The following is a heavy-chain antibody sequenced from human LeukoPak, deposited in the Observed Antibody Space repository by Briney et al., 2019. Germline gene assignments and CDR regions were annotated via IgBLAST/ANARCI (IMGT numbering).Heavy chain of an antibody. J-gene: IGHJ4*02. CDR1: GFTFSSSG. V-gene: IGHV3-30*18. CDR2: ISYDGSTK. Sequence: PGESLKISCAASGFTFSSSGMHWVRQAPGKGLEWVALISYDGSTKYYADSVKGRFTISRDNSKNTLYLQMNSLRAEDTAVYYCAKSVVLVRGVIPDKGQSGFDYWGQGTLVTVSS. CDR3: AKSVVLVRGVIPDKGQSGFDY. D-gene: IGHD3-10*01.